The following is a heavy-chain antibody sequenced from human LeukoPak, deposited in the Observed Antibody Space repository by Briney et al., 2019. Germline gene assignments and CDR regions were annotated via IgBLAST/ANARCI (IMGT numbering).Heavy chain of an antibody. CDR3: THYSFDY. CDR2: ISYDGSNK. J-gene: IGHJ4*02. Sequence: GRSLRLSCAASGFTFSSYGMHWVRQAPGKGLEWVAVISYDGSNKYYADSVKGRFTISRDNFKNTLYLQMNSLRAEDTAVYYCTHYSFDYWGQGTLVTVSS. V-gene: IGHV3-30*03. CDR1: GFTFSSYG.